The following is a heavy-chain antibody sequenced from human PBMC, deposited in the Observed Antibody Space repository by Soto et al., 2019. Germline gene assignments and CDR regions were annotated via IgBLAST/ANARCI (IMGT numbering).Heavy chain of an antibody. V-gene: IGHV3-33*01. CDR2: IWYDGSNK. CDR3: ARDRIYGSGTYYYGMDV. Sequence: QVQLVESGGGVVQPGRSLRLSCAASGFTFSSYGMHWVRQAPGKGLEWVAVIWYDGSNKYYADSVKGRFTISRDNSKNTLYLQMNRLRAEDKAVYYCARDRIYGSGTYYYGMDVWGQGTTVTVSS. CDR1: GFTFSSYG. J-gene: IGHJ6*02. D-gene: IGHD3-10*01.